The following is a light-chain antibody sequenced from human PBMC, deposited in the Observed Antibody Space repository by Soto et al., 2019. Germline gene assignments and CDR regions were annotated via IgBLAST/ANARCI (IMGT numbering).Light chain of an antibody. CDR2: GAS. Sequence: EIVLTQSPGTLSLSPGERATLSCRASQSVSSSFLAWYQQKPGQAPRLLIYGASSRATGIPDRFSGSGSGTDFTLTISRLEPEDFAVYYCQHYGSSPRTSGPGTTVDI. CDR3: QHYGSSPRT. J-gene: IGKJ3*01. CDR1: QSVSSSF. V-gene: IGKV3-20*01.